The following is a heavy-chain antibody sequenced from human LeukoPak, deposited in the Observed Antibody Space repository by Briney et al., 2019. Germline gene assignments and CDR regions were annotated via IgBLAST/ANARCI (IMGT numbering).Heavy chain of an antibody. D-gene: IGHD5-12*01. V-gene: IGHV1-69*04. Sequence: SVKVSCKASGGTFSSYAISWVRQAPGQGLEWMGRIIPILGIANYAQKFQGRVTITADKSTSTAYMELISLRSEDTAVYYCARGHDYRLTPWGQGTLVTVSS. J-gene: IGHJ5*02. CDR3: ARGHDYRLTP. CDR2: IIPILGIA. CDR1: GGTFSSYA.